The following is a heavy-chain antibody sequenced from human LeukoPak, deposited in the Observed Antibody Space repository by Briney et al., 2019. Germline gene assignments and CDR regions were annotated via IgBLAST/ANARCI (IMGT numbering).Heavy chain of an antibody. D-gene: IGHD1-26*01. J-gene: IGHJ5*02. CDR2: IKQNGTER. CDR3: ARYSGSYVGWRLDP. CDR1: GFTFSSYW. V-gene: IGHV3-7*01. Sequence: PGGSLRLSCAASGFTFSSYWMSWVRQAPGKGLEWLANIKQNGTERYYVGSVKGRFTISRDNAKNSLSPQMNRLRAEDTAVYYCARYSGSYVGWRLDPWGQGTLVTVSS.